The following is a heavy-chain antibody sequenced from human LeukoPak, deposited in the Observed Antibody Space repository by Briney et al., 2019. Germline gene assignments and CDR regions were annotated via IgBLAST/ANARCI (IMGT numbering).Heavy chain of an antibody. J-gene: IGHJ3*02. V-gene: IGHV3-30*02. CDR3: AKDLDGYGSFDI. Sequence: HPGGSLRLSCVVSGFKFSDYSLHWVRQAPGKGLEWVAHLRLDGTTKWYADSVQGRFTISRDNSKNTLYLQMNSLRAEDTAVYYCAKDLDGYGSFDIWGLGTMVTVSS. D-gene: IGHD5-24*01. CDR2: LRLDGTTK. CDR1: GFKFSDYS.